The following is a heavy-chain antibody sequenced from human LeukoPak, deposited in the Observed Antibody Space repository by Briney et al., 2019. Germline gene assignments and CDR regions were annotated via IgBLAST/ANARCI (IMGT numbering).Heavy chain of an antibody. CDR1: GITFSSYT. CDR3: AKNPSIVVVVVARGLKKNYFDY. D-gene: IGHD2-15*01. J-gene: IGHJ4*02. V-gene: IGHV3-23*01. CDR2: ISGSGGST. Sequence: GGSLRFSCAAAGITFSSYTMNWVRQAPGKGLEWVSSISGSGGSTHYADSVKGRFTISRDDSRNTLYLQMNSLRAEDTPVYHCAKNPSIVVVVVARGLKKNYFDYWGQGSLVTVSS.